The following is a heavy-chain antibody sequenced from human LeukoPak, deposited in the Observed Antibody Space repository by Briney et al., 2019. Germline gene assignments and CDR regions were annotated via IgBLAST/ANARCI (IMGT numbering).Heavy chain of an antibody. D-gene: IGHD3-22*01. V-gene: IGHV1-58*02. CDR2: IVVGSGNT. CDR1: GFTFTSSA. Sequence: SVKVSCKASGFTFTSSAMQWVRQARGQRLEWIGWIVVGSGNTNYAQKFQERVTITRDMSTSTAYMELSSLRSEDTAVYYCAADPTYYYDSSGYRLDYWGQGTLVTVSS. J-gene: IGHJ4*02. CDR3: AADPTYYYDSSGYRLDY.